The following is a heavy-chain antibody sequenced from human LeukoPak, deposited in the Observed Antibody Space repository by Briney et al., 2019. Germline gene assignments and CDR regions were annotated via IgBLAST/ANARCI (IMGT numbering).Heavy chain of an antibody. Sequence: EASVKVSCKASGGTFSSYAISWVRQAPGQGLEWMGGIIPIFGTANYAQKFQGRVTITADESTSTAYMELSSLRSEDTAVYYCASSRYRYSSYAIIAYWGQGTLVTVSS. CDR1: GGTFSSYA. D-gene: IGHD6-13*01. J-gene: IGHJ4*02. V-gene: IGHV1-69*01. CDR3: ASSRYRYSSYAIIAY. CDR2: IIPIFGTA.